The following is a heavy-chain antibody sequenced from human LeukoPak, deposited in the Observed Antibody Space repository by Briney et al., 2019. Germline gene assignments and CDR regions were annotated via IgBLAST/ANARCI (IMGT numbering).Heavy chain of an antibody. CDR3: ALEVYYSDNSAFDY. CDR1: GYTFTDYY. V-gene: IGHV1-2*02. J-gene: IGHJ4*02. D-gene: IGHD3-22*01. Sequence: EASVKVSCKASGYTFTDYYMHWVRQAPGQGLEWMGWMDPKSGEANHAQKFQGRVIMTRDTSINTAYMELSRLRSDDTAVYYCALEVYYSDNSAFDYWGQGTLVTVSS. CDR2: MDPKSGEA.